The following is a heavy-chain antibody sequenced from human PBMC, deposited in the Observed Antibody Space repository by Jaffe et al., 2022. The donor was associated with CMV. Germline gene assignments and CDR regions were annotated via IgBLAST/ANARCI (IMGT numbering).Heavy chain of an antibody. Sequence: QVQLVESGGGVVQPGRSLTLSCAASGFTFSTYGMNWVRQAPGKGLEWVAVIWHDGSKKYYADSVKGRFTISRDNSENTVYLRMNSLRAEDTALYYCARVVGGDGYKSDSFDIWAQGTMVTVSS. V-gene: IGHV3-33*08. CDR3: ARVVGGDGYKSDSFDI. CDR1: GFTFSTYG. CDR2: IWHDGSKK. J-gene: IGHJ3*02. D-gene: IGHD2-21*01.